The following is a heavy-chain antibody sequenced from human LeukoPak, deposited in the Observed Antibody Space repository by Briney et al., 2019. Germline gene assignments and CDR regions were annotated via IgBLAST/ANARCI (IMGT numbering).Heavy chain of an antibody. CDR3: ARDIVPPGLFWDY. V-gene: IGHV3-7*05. CDR2: IGQDGSEK. Sequence: PGGSLRLSCAASGFTFSSHWMSWVRQAPGKGLEWVANIGQDGSEKYYVDSVKGRFTISRDNAKNSLYLQMNSLRAEDMAAYYCARDIVPPGLFWDYWGQGALVTVSS. D-gene: IGHD2-2*01. CDR1: GFTFSSHW. J-gene: IGHJ4*02.